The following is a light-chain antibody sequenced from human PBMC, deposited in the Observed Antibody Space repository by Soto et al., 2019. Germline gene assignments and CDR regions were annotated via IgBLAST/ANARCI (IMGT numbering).Light chain of an antibody. CDR1: SSDVGAYNY. Sequence: QSALTQPPSASGSPGQSVTISCTGTSSDVGAYNYVSWYQQHPGKAPKLMIYEVSKRPSGVPDRFSGSKSANTASLTVSGLQAEDEADYYCSSYVGSNNYVFGTGTKLTVL. V-gene: IGLV2-8*01. CDR3: SSYVGSNNYV. J-gene: IGLJ1*01. CDR2: EVS.